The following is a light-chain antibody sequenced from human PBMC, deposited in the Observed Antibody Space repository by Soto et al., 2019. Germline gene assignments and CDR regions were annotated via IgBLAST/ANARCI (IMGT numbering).Light chain of an antibody. CDR1: QSVSSSY. CDR3: HQRGSWPRGT. CDR2: GAS. Sequence: EIVLTQSPGTLSLSPGERATLSCRASQSVSSSYLAWYQQKPAQAPRLLIYGASTRATGIPDRFSGSGSGTDFTLTIGRLEPEDFAVYYCHQRGSWPRGTFGQGTKVDIK. J-gene: IGKJ1*01. V-gene: IGKV3-20*01.